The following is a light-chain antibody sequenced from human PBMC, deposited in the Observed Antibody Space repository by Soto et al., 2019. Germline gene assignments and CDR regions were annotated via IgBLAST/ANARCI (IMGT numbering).Light chain of an antibody. CDR2: DAS. V-gene: IGKV3-11*01. CDR3: QQRSNWPPVIT. J-gene: IGKJ5*01. CDR1: QSFSSH. Sequence: EIVLTQSPATLSLSPGERATLSCRASQSFSSHLAWYQHKPGQAPRLLIYDASKRATGIPARFSGKGSETDFTLTISSLEPEDFAVYYCQQRSNWPPVITFGQGTRLEIK.